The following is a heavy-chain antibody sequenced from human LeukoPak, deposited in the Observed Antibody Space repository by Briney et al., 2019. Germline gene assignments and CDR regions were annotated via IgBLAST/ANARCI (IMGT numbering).Heavy chain of an antibody. Sequence: SETLSLTCTVSGGSISSYYWSWIRQPAGKGLEWIGRIYTSGSTNYNPSLKSRVTMSVDTSKNQFSLKLSSVTAADTAVYYCARAQKVSGYDFYYFDYWGQGTLVTVSS. J-gene: IGHJ4*02. CDR1: GGSISSYY. D-gene: IGHD5-12*01. CDR2: IYTSGST. CDR3: ARAQKVSGYDFYYFDY. V-gene: IGHV4-4*07.